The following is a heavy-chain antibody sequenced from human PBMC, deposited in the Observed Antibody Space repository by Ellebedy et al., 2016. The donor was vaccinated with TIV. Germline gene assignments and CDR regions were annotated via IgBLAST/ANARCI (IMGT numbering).Heavy chain of an antibody. Sequence: AASVKVSCKASGGTFSSYAISWVRQAPGQGLEWMGRIIPILGIANYAQKFQGRVTITADKSTSTAYMELSSLRSEDTAVYYCARGGYDSSGYYYRYWGQGTLVTVSS. D-gene: IGHD3-22*01. CDR3: ARGGYDSSGYYYRY. CDR2: IIPILGIA. J-gene: IGHJ4*02. V-gene: IGHV1-69*04. CDR1: GGTFSSYA.